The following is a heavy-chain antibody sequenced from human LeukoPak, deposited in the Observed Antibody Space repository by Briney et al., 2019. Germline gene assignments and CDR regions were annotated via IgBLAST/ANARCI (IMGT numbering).Heavy chain of an antibody. V-gene: IGHV5-10-1*01. CDR3: ARAFGRHFDY. CDR2: IDPSDSYT. Sequence: GESLKISCNGSGYSFTNYCIIWVRQMPGKGLEWMGRIDPSDSYTNYSPSFQGHVTISADKSISTAYLQWSSLKASDTAMYYCARAFGRHFDYWGQGTLVTVSS. D-gene: IGHD3-16*01. J-gene: IGHJ4*02. CDR1: GYSFTNYC.